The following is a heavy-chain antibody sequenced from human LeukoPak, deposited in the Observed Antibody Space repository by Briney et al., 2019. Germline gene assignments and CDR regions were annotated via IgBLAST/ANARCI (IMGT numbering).Heavy chain of an antibody. J-gene: IGHJ4*02. D-gene: IGHD3-22*01. CDR2: ISGSGGST. Sequence: SGGSLRLSCAASGFTFSSYAMSWVRQAPGKGLEWVSAISGSGGSTYYADSVKGRFTISRDNSKNTLYLQMNSLRAEDTAVYYCAKDLWGTYYYDSSGYYYSDYWGQGTLVTVSS. CDR3: AKDLWGTYYYDSSGYYYSDY. CDR1: GFTFSSYA. V-gene: IGHV3-23*01.